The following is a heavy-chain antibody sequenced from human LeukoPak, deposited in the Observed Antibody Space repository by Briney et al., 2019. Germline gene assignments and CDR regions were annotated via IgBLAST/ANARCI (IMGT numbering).Heavy chain of an antibody. Sequence: ASVKVSCKASGYTFTGYYMHWVRQAPGQGLEWMGWINPNSGGTNYAQKFQGRVTMTRDTSISTAYMELSRLRSDDTAVYYCATDRRSGWLYDFDYWGQGTLVTVSS. CDR1: GYTFTGYY. V-gene: IGHV1-2*02. J-gene: IGHJ4*02. CDR2: INPNSGGT. D-gene: IGHD6-19*01. CDR3: ATDRRSGWLYDFDY.